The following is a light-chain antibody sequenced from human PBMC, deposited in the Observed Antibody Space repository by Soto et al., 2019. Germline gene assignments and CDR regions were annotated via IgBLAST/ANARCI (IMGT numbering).Light chain of an antibody. CDR2: DAY. Sequence: EIVLTQSPGTLSLSPGERATLSCSASQSFRGLLAWYQQKPGQAPRLLIYDAYNRATGIPPRFSGSGSGADFILTITRLEPEDFATYYCQQSYSTRSITFAQGTRLEIK. CDR3: QQSYSTRSIT. J-gene: IGKJ5*01. V-gene: IGKV3-11*01. CDR1: QSFRGL.